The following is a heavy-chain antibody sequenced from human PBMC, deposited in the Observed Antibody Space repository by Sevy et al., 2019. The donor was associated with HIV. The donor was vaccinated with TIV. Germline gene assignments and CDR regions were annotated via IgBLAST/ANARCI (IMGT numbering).Heavy chain of an antibody. CDR3: AGYLLRRFDP. CDR2: INQDGSAK. CDR1: GFTFRSYW. Sequence: GGSLRLSCAASGFTFRSYWMSWVRQAPGNGLEWVANINQDGSAKDYVDSVHGRFTISRDNARNSLYLQMNSLRAEDTAVYYCAGYLLRRFDPWGQGTLVTVSS. J-gene: IGHJ5*02. V-gene: IGHV3-7*01.